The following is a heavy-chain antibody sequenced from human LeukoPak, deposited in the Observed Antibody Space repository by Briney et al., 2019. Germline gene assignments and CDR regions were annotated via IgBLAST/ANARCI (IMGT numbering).Heavy chain of an antibody. CDR3: ARERGPSGYGDPERYFDY. J-gene: IGHJ4*02. CDR2: IYYSGST. CDR1: GGSISSGGYY. Sequence: PSETLSLTCTVSGGSISSGGYYWSWIRQHPGKGLEWIGYIYYSGSTYYNPSLKSRVTISVDTSKNQFSLKLSSVTAADTAVYYCARERGPSGYGDPERYFDYWGQGTLVTVSS. D-gene: IGHD4-17*01. V-gene: IGHV4-31*03.